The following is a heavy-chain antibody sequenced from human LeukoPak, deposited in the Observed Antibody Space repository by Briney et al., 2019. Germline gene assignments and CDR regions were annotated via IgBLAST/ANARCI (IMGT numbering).Heavy chain of an antibody. CDR1: GGSISSYY. V-gene: IGHV4-59*01. CDR2: IYYSGST. CDR3: ARAHGYCSSTSCPAFQH. D-gene: IGHD2-2*03. Sequence: SETLSLTCTVSGGSISSYYWSWIRQPPGKGLEWIGYIYYSGSTNYNPSLKSRVTISVDTSKNQFSLKLSSVTAADTAVYYCARAHGYCSSTSCPAFQHWGQGTLVTVSS. J-gene: IGHJ1*01.